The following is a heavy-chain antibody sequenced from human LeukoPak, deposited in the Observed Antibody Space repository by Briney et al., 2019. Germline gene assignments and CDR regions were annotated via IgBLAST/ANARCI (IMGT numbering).Heavy chain of an antibody. J-gene: IGHJ3*02. V-gene: IGHV4-59*01. D-gene: IGHD3-22*01. CDR2: IYYSGST. Sequence: PSETLSLTCTVSGGSISSYYWSWIRQPPGKGLEWIGYIYYSGSTNYNPSLKSRVTISVDTSKNQFSLKLSSVTAADTAVYYCARDSVYYDSRADAFDIWGQGTKVTVSS. CDR1: GGSISSYY. CDR3: ARDSVYYDSRADAFDI.